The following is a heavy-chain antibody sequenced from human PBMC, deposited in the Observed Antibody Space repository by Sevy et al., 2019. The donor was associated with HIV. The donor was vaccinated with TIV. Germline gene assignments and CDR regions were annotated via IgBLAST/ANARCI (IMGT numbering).Heavy chain of an antibody. CDR2: IWNDRSNK. CDR1: GFTFSSYG. Sequence: GGSLRLSCAASGFTFSSYGMHWVRQAPGKGLEWVAVIWNDRSNKHYADSVKGRFTISRDNPKNTLYLQMNSLRAEDTAVYYCASLPNNYYDSSGYSGNDAFDIWGQGTMVTVSS. V-gene: IGHV3-33*01. CDR3: ASLPNNYYDSSGYSGNDAFDI. J-gene: IGHJ3*02. D-gene: IGHD3-22*01.